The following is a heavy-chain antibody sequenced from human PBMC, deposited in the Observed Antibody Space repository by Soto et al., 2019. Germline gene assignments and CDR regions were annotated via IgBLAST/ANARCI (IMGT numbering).Heavy chain of an antibody. Sequence: SETLSLTCAVSGGSISSGGYSWSWLRQPPGKGLEWIGYIFHSGSTYYNPSLKSRVTISVDTSKNQFSLKLSSVTAADTAVYYCARHVPQYYDSSGYYYVPGGELDYWGQGTLVTVSS. J-gene: IGHJ4*02. CDR1: GGSISSGGYS. D-gene: IGHD3-22*01. CDR2: IFHSGST. CDR3: ARHVPQYYDSSGYYYVPGGELDY. V-gene: IGHV4-30-2*01.